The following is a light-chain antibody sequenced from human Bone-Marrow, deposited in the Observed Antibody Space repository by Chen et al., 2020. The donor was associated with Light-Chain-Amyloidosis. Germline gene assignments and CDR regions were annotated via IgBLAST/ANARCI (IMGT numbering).Light chain of an antibody. V-gene: IGLV3-21*02. CDR3: QAWDRSSDHQV. Sequence: SYVLTQPSSVSVAPGQTATIACGGNNIGSTIVHWYQQTPGQAPLLVVYDDSDRPSGIPERLSGYNSGNTATLISRRGEAGDEADYYGQAWDRSSDHQVFGGGTKLTVL. CDR1: NIGSTI. J-gene: IGLJ3*02. CDR2: DDS.